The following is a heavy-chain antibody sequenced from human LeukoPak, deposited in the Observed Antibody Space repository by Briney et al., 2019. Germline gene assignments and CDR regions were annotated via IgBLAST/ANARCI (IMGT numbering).Heavy chain of an antibody. V-gene: IGHV3-33*06. CDR2: IWYDGSNK. CDR3: AKEKEMATTD. J-gene: IGHJ4*02. CDR1: GFTFSSYG. Sequence: PGGSLRLSCAASGFTFSSYGMHWVRQAPGKGLEWVAVIWYDGSNKYYADSVKGRFTNSRDNSKNTLYLQMNSLRAEDTAVYYCAKEKEMATTDWGQGTLVTVSP. D-gene: IGHD5-24*01.